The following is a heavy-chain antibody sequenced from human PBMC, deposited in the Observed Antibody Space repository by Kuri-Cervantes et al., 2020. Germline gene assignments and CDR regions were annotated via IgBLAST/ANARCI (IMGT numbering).Heavy chain of an antibody. CDR2: IYHSGST. Sequence: SETLSLTCTVSGGSISSYYWSWIRQPPGKGLEWIGSIYHSGSTYYNPSLKSRVTISVDTSKNQFSLKLSSVTAADTAVYYCARSGSRVTATHSLGYWGQGTLVTVSS. J-gene: IGHJ4*02. D-gene: IGHD2-21*02. V-gene: IGHV4-59*08. CDR1: GGSISSYY. CDR3: ARSGSRVTATHSLGY.